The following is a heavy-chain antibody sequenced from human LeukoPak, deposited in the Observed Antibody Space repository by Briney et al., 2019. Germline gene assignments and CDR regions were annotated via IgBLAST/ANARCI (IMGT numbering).Heavy chain of an antibody. CDR2: ISYDESNK. CDR3: AKDHRPLSKTLVVPYFDY. V-gene: IGHV3-30*18. D-gene: IGHD3-22*01. CDR1: GFTFSNYG. Sequence: PGRSLRLSCAASGFTFSNYGMHWVRQAPGKGLEWVAVISYDESNKYYSDSVKGRFTISRDNSKNTLYLQMKSLGAEDTAVYYCAKDHRPLSKTLVVPYFDYWGQGTLVTVSS. J-gene: IGHJ4*02.